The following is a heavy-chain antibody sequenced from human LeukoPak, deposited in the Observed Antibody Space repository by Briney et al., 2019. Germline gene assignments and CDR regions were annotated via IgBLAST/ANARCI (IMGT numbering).Heavy chain of an antibody. CDR1: GLTFSNYW. CDR2: ISNDGTST. Sequence: PGGSLRLSCAVSGLTFSNYWMHWVRQAPGKGLVWVSRISNDGTSTSYADSVKGRFTISRDNAKNTLYLQMNSLRGEDTAVYYCARDGQGLHHWGQGALVTVSS. CDR3: ARDGQGLHH. J-gene: IGHJ5*02. D-gene: IGHD4-11*01. V-gene: IGHV3-74*01.